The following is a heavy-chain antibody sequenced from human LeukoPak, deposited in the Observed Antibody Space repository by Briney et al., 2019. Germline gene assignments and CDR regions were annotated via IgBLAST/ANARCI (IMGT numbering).Heavy chain of an antibody. D-gene: IGHD2-15*01. J-gene: IGHJ4*02. CDR1: GYTFTSYG. CDR3: ARGSCSGGSCYSDNRFDY. Sequence: ASVKVSCKASGYTFTSYGIGWVRQAPGQGLEWMGWISAYNGNTNYAQKLQGRVTMTTDTSTSTAYMELRSLRSDDTAVYYCARGSCSGGSCYSDNRFDYWGQGTLVTVSS. CDR2: ISAYNGNT. V-gene: IGHV1-18*01.